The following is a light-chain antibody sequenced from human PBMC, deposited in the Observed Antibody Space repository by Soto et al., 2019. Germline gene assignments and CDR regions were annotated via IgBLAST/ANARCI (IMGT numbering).Light chain of an antibody. CDR1: SSDVGDYEH. Sequence: QSALTQPPSVSGSPRQSVTISCTVTSSDVGDYEHVSWYQQAPGTAPKLIIFDVTNRPSGVPDRFSGSKSGNTPSLTIFGLQAEDEADYYCSLYTSSSTWVFGGGTKLTVL. CDR3: SLYTSSSTWV. J-gene: IGLJ3*02. CDR2: DVT. V-gene: IGLV2-18*01.